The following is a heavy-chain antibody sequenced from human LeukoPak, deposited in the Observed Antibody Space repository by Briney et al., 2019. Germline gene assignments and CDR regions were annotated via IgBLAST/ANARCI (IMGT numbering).Heavy chain of an antibody. Sequence: GGSLRLSCAASGFTFSIYWMHWVRHAPGNGLVWVSHISGDGSRTSYADSVKGLFTISRDNAKNTLYLQMNSLRDEDTAVYYCARDRGYCIDCWGQGTLVTVSS. V-gene: IGHV3-74*01. CDR2: ISGDGSRT. CDR1: GFTFSIYW. CDR3: ARDRGYCIDC. D-gene: IGHD2-15*01. J-gene: IGHJ4*02.